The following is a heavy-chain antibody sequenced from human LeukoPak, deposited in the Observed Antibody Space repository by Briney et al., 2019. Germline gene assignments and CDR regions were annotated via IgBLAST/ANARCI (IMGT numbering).Heavy chain of an antibody. J-gene: IGHJ4*02. V-gene: IGHV4-59*01. Sequence: SETLSLTCTVSGGSISSYYWSWIRQPPGKGLEWIGYIYYSGSTNYNPSLKSRVTISVDASKNQFSLKLSSVTAADTAVYYCAGGGTTLGYWGQGTLVTVSS. CDR1: GGSISSYY. CDR2: IYYSGST. CDR3: AGGGTTLGY. D-gene: IGHD1-1*01.